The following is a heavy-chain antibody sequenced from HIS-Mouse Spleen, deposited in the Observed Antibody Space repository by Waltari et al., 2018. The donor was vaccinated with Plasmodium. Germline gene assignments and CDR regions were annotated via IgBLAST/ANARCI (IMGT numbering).Heavy chain of an antibody. D-gene: IGHD6-19*01. CDR2: KTQDGSGT. J-gene: IGHJ4*02. Sequence: QLVESGGGLVQPGGSLRLSCAAPGFTFVSYWMSWVRRAPGKGREWVANKTQDGSGTYYVDSVKGRFTISRDNAKNSLYLQMNSLRAEDTAVYYCARGRVAVAGTAYWGQGTLVTVSS. V-gene: IGHV3-7*01. CDR1: GFTFVSYW. CDR3: ARGRVAVAGTAY.